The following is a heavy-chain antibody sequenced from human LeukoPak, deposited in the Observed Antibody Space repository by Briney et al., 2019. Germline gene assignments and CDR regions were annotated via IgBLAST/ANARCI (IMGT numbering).Heavy chain of an antibody. D-gene: IGHD6-19*01. CDR1: GYTFTGQF. J-gene: IGHJ4*02. V-gene: IGHV1-2*02. CDR2: IDPPSGVP. Sequence: ASVKVSCKAPGYTFTGQFIHWLRQAPGEGLEWMGWIDPPSGVPHYAQKFQDTVTLTRDTSTGTAYMELHRLQSDDTAVYYCARSGFSTGFYLDFWGQGTLISVSS. CDR3: ARSGFSTGFYLDF.